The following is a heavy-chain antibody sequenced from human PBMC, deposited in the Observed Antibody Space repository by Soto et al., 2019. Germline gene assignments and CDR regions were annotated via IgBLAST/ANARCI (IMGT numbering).Heavy chain of an antibody. Sequence: PGGSLRLSCAASGFTFSSYWMHWVRQAPGRGLVWVSHINSDGSTTTYADSVEGRFTISRDNAKNSLYLQMNSLRAEDTAVYYCARHPERIAQIGWFDPWGQGTLVTVSS. D-gene: IGHD6-13*01. CDR1: GFTFSSYW. J-gene: IGHJ5*02. CDR2: INSDGSTT. CDR3: ARHPERIAQIGWFDP. V-gene: IGHV3-74*01.